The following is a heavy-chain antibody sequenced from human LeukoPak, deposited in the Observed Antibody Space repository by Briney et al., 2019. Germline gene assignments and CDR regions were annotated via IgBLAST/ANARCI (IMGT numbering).Heavy chain of an antibody. CDR1: AFTFSSYW. Sequence: GGSLRLSCSASAFTFSSYWMTWVRQAPGKGLEWVATIKEDGSDKYYVDSVRGRFTISRDNAEHSLYLQMNSLRAEDTALYYCVRDGIRDIPGIITIRYDYWGQGTLVTVSS. CDR2: IKEDGSDK. J-gene: IGHJ4*02. CDR3: VRDGIRDIPGIITIRYDY. V-gene: IGHV3-7*05. D-gene: IGHD3-10*01.